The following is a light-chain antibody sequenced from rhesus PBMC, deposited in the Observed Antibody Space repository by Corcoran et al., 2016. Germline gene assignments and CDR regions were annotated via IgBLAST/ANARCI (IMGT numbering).Light chain of an antibody. CDR1: QSVSSY. CDR3: QETSNVFT. J-gene: IGKJ3*01. Sequence: EIVMTQSPATLSLSPGETATISCRTSQSVSSYLAWSQQKPGQAPRLLIYGASIRATGIPDRFSGSGSGTDFTLTISSLEPEDFAVYYCQETSNVFTFGPGTKLDIK. CDR2: GAS. V-gene: IGKV3-31*02.